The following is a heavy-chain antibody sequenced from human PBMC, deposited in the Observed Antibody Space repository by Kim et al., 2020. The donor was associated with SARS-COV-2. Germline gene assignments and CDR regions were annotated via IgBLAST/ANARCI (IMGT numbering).Heavy chain of an antibody. D-gene: IGHD2-15*01. CDR1: GASISTYH. V-gene: IGHV4-59*08. CDR2: ISNSGST. Sequence: SETLSLTCTVSGASISTYHCRWIRQPPGTGLEWIGYISNSGSTHYNPSLRSRVTISVDTSKNQFSLMLTSVTAADTAVYYCARRGWYSDIWGRGTLVTVSS. J-gene: IGHJ2*01. CDR3: ARRGWYSDI.